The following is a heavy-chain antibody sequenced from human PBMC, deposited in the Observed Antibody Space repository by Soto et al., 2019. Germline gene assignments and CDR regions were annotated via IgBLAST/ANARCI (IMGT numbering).Heavy chain of an antibody. D-gene: IGHD3-22*01. CDR2: IYYSGST. CDR3: ARSLYYYDSSGYYAYYFDY. V-gene: IGHV4-59*01. J-gene: IGHJ4*02. CDR1: GGSISSYY. Sequence: SETLSLTCTVSGGSISSYYWSWIRQPPGKGLEWIGYIYYSGSTNYNPSLKSRVTISVDTSKNQFSLKLSSVTAADTAVYCCARSLYYYDSSGYYAYYFDYWGQGTLVTVSS.